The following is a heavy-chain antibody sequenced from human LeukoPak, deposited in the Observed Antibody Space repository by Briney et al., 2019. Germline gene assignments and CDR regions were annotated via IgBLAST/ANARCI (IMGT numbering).Heavy chain of an antibody. D-gene: IGHD3-10*01. CDR1: GGSISSSSYY. V-gene: IGHV4-39*07. Sequence: PSETLSLTCTVSGGSISSSSYYWGWIRQPPGKGLEWIGSIYYSGSTYYNPSLKSRVTISVDTSKNQFSLKLSSVTAADTAVYYCSSYGSGFDYWGQGTLVTVSS. CDR3: SSYGSGFDY. CDR2: IYYSGST. J-gene: IGHJ4*02.